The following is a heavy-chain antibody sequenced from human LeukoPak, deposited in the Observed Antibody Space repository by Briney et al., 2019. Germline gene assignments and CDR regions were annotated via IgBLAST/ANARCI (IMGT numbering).Heavy chain of an antibody. Sequence: GGSLTLSCATSGLTFTTYWMNWVRQAPGKGLEWVANIKQDGSEKYYVDSVKGRFTISRDNARNSLYLQMNSLRADDTAVYYCARGGGYAWDYWGQGTLVTVSS. D-gene: IGHD5-12*01. J-gene: IGHJ4*02. V-gene: IGHV3-7*01. CDR2: IKQDGSEK. CDR1: GLTFTTYW. CDR3: ARGGGYAWDY.